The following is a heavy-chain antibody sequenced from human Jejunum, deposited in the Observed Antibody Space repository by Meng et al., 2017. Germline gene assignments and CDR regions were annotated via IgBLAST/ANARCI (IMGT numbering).Heavy chain of an antibody. V-gene: IGHV3-74*01. CDR2: INSDGTIT. CDR3: VIVPFRHCSGGSCCFVI. J-gene: IGHJ3*02. CDR1: EFTFSSYW. D-gene: IGHD2-15*01. Sequence: GGSLRLSCAASEFTFSSYWMHWVRQVPGKGLVWVSRINSDGTITNYADSVKGRFTMSRDNAKNTLYLQMDSLGVEDTAVYYCVIVPFRHCSGGSCCFVIWGQGTKVT.